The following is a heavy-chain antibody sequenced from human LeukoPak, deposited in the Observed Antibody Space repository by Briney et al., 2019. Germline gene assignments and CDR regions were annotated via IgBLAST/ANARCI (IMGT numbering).Heavy chain of an antibody. CDR2: IRYDGSNK. V-gene: IGHV3-30*02. D-gene: IGHD3-10*01. CDR3: AKDDGVVRGSYYYYYMDV. CDR1: GFTFSSYG. J-gene: IGHJ6*03. Sequence: GGSLRLSCAASGFTFSSYGMHWVRQAPGKGLEWVAFIRYDGSNKYYADSVKGRFTISRDNSKNTLYLQMNSLRAEDTAVYYCAKDDGVVRGSYYYYYMDVWGEGTTVTISS.